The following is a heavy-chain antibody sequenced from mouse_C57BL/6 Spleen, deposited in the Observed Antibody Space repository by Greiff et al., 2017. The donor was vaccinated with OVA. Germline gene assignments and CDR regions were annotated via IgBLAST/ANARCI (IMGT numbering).Heavy chain of an antibody. Sequence: QVQLQQSGAELARPGASVKLSCKASGYTFTSYGISWVKQRTGQGLEWIGEIYPRSGNTYYNEKFKGKATLTADKSSSTAYMELRSLTSEDSAVYFCARYPPFTDGSSYAMDYWGQGTSVTVSS. CDR2: IYPRSGNT. CDR3: ARYPPFTDGSSYAMDY. D-gene: IGHD1-1*01. J-gene: IGHJ4*01. CDR1: GYTFTSYG. V-gene: IGHV1-81*01.